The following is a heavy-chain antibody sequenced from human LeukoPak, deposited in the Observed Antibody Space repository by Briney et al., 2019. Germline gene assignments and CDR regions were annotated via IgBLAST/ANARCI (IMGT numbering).Heavy chain of an antibody. J-gene: IGHJ5*02. CDR3: ARALWFGDQGWFDP. Sequence: SETLSLTCTVSGGSISSYYWSWIRQPAGKGLEWIGRIYTSGSTNYDPSLKSRVTMSVDTSKNQFSLKLSSATAADTAVYYCARALWFGDQGWFDPWGQGTLVTVSS. CDR2: IYTSGST. CDR1: GGSISSYY. D-gene: IGHD3-10*01. V-gene: IGHV4-4*07.